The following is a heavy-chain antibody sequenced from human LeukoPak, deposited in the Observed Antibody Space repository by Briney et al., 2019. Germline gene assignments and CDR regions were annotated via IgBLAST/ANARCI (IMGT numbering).Heavy chain of an antibody. V-gene: IGHV5-51*01. Sequence: GASLLISSKGSGYSSTSYWIWCRRQMPEEGLEWMGIIYPGDCDTRYSPSFQGHVTISADNSNSTAYLQWSSLKASDTAMYYCARRAPGYCSGIDYWGQGTLVTVSS. D-gene: IGHD6-19*01. CDR1: GYSSTSYW. CDR3: ARRAPGYCSGIDY. CDR2: IYPGDCDT. J-gene: IGHJ4*02.